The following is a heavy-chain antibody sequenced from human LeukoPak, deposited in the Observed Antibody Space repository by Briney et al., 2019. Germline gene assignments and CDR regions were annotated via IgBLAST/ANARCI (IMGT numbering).Heavy chain of an antibody. D-gene: IGHD6-13*01. CDR2: IIPIFGTA. CDR3: ASNMAAASYYYYMDV. V-gene: IGHV1-69*05. CDR1: GGTFSSYA. J-gene: IGHJ6*03. Sequence: GASVNVSCKASGGTFSSYAISWVRQAAGQGLEGMGGIIPIFGTANYAQKFQGRVTITTDESTSTAYMELSSLRSEDTAVYYCASNMAAASYYYYMDVWGKGTTVTVSS.